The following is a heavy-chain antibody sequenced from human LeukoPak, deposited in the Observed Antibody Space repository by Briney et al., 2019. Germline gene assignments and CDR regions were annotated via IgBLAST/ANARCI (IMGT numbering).Heavy chain of an antibody. Sequence: PSETLSLTCTVSGGSISSYYWSWIRQPPGKGLEWIGYIYYSGSTNYNPSLKSRVTISVDTSKNQFSLKLSSVTAADTAVYYCARDRGSGYDSNYYYMDVWGKGTTVTISS. D-gene: IGHD5-12*01. CDR3: ARDRGSGYDSNYYYMDV. CDR1: GGSISSYY. V-gene: IGHV4-59*12. CDR2: IYYSGST. J-gene: IGHJ6*03.